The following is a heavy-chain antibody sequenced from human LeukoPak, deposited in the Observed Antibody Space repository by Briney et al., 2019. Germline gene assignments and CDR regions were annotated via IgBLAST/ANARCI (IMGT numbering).Heavy chain of an antibody. V-gene: IGHV3-53*01. CDR3: ARDIGSSASY. CDR2: IYSGGST. CDR1: GFTVSSNY. J-gene: IGHJ4*02. Sequence: PGGSLRLSCAASGFTVSSNYMSWVRQAPGKGLEWVSVIYSGGSTYYADSVKGRFTFSRDNSKNTQYLQMNSLRAEDTAVYYCARDIGSSASYWGQGTLVTVSS. D-gene: IGHD1-26*01.